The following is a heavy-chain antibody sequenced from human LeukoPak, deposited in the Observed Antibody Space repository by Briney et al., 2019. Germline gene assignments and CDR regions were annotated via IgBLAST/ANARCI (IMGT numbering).Heavy chain of an antibody. Sequence: RASETLSLTCTVSGGSISSYYWSWIRQPAWKGLEWIGRIYTSGSTNYNPSLKSRVTMSVDTSKNQFSLKLSSVTAADTAVYYCARDGAYSSSHDAFDIWGQGTMVTVSS. V-gene: IGHV4-4*07. CDR2: IYTSGST. CDR3: ARDGAYSSSHDAFDI. J-gene: IGHJ3*02. D-gene: IGHD6-13*01. CDR1: GGSISSYY.